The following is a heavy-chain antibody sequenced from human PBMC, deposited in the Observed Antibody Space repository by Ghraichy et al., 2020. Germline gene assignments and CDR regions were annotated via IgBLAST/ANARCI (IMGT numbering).Heavy chain of an antibody. J-gene: IGHJ5*02. CDR2: ISSSGSTI. CDR3: ARGTGGVYLNWFDP. CDR1: GFTFSSYE. V-gene: IGHV3-48*03. D-gene: IGHD2-8*02. Sequence: GGSLRLSCAASGFTFSSYEMNWVRRAPGKGLEWVSYISSSGSTIYYADSVKGRFTISRDNAKNSLYLQMNSLRAEDTAVYYCARGTGGVYLNWFDPWGQGTLVTVSS.